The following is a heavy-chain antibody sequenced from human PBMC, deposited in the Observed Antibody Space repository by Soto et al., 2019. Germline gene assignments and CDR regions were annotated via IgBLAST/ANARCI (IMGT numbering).Heavy chain of an antibody. V-gene: IGHV3-66*01. D-gene: IGHD2-2*01. CDR1: GFTVSSNY. Sequence: GGSLRLSCAASGFTVSSNYMSWVRQAPGKGLEWVSVIYSGGSTYYADSVKGRFTISRDNSKNTLYLQMNSLRAEDTAVYYCARDRCSSTSCYAAFDYWGQGTLVTVSS. CDR3: ARDRCSSTSCYAAFDY. CDR2: IYSGGST. J-gene: IGHJ4*02.